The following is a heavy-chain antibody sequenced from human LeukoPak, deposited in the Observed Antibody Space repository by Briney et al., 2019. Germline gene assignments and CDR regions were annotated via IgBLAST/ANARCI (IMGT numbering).Heavy chain of an antibody. CDR1: GYSISSGYY. D-gene: IGHD6-13*01. V-gene: IGHV4-38-2*02. CDR2: IYYSGST. J-gene: IGHJ4*02. CDR3: ARTGIAEAATDY. Sequence: SETLSLTCTVSGYSISSGYYWGWIRQPPGKGLEWIGSIYYSGSTYYDPSLKSRVTISVDTSKNQFSLKLNSVTAADTAVYYCARTGIAEAATDYWGQGTLVTVSS.